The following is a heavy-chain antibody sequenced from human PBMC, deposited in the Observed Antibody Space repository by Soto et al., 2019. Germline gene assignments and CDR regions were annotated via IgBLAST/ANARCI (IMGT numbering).Heavy chain of an antibody. CDR3: ARDSIAAFFFFDL. D-gene: IGHD6-6*01. CDR1: GFTFSSYW. Sequence: EVQLVESGGGLVQPGGSLRLSCAASGFTFSSYWMSWVRQAPGKGLEWVANIKQDGSEKYYVDSVKGRFTISRDNAKNSLYLQTNSLRAEDTAVYYGARDSIAAFFFFDLWGRGTLVTVSS. V-gene: IGHV3-7*01. CDR2: IKQDGSEK. J-gene: IGHJ2*01.